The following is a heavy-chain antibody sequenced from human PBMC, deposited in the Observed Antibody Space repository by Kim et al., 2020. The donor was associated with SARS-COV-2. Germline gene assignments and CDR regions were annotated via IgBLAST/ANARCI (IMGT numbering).Heavy chain of an antibody. CDR2: ISAYNGNT. CDR1: GYTFTSYG. V-gene: IGHV1-18*01. Sequence: ASVKVSCKASGYTFTSYGISWVRQAPGQGLEWMGWISAYNGNTNYAQKLQGRVTMTTDTSTSTAYMELRSLRSDDTAVYYCARGAIGYSSGWYGNWYFDLWGRGTLVTVSS. D-gene: IGHD6-19*01. CDR3: ARGAIGYSSGWYGNWYFDL. J-gene: IGHJ2*01.